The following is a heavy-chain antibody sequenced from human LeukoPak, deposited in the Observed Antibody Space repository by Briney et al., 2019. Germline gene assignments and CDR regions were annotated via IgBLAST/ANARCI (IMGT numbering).Heavy chain of an antibody. CDR3: AKDLTPHCSSTNCYPSRATYALDV. D-gene: IGHD2-2*01. V-gene: IGHV3-23*01. J-gene: IGHJ6*02. Sequence: GGSLRLSCAASGFTFSNFAMSWVRQAPGKGLEWVSAISGTSSSTSYTHSVKGRFTVSRDNSQNTLYLQMSSLRPEDTAVYYCAKDLTPHCSSTNCYPSRATYALDVWGQGTTVTVSS. CDR2: ISGTSSST. CDR1: GFTFSNFA.